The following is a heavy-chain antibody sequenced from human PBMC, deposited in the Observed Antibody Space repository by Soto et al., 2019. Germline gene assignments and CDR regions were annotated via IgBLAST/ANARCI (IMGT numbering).Heavy chain of an antibody. J-gene: IGHJ6*03. V-gene: IGHV4-34*01. Sequence: NPSETLSLTCAVYGGSFSGYYWSWIRQPPGEGLEWIGEINHSGSTNYNPSLKSRVTISVDTSKNQFSLKLSSVTAADTAVYYCARGLLWFGAIKPYYYYYMDVWGKGTTVTVSS. CDR1: GGSFSGYY. CDR2: INHSGST. CDR3: ARGLLWFGAIKPYYYYYMDV. D-gene: IGHD3-10*01.